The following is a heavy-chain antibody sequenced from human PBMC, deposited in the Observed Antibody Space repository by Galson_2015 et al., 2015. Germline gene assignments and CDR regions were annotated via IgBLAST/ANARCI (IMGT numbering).Heavy chain of an antibody. D-gene: IGHD2/OR15-2a*01. CDR2: TYYRSKWYN. J-gene: IGHJ4*02. CDR3: ARVVIVGGGECYIDY. Sequence: CAISGDSVSSNSAAWNWIRQSPSRGLEWLGRTYYRSKWYNDYAVSVKSRITINPDTSKNQFSLQLNSVTPEDAAMYYCARVVIVGGGECYIDYWGQGTLVTVPS. V-gene: IGHV6-1*01. CDR1: GDSVSSNSAA.